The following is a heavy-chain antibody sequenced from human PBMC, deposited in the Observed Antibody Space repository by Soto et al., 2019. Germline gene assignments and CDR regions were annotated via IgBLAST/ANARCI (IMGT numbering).Heavy chain of an antibody. CDR2: IYSDGTT. Sequence: SETLSLTCNVSCGSSIGYYWSWVRQPAGKGLESAGRIYSDGTTNYTPYLKSRVTMSLDPSKDPFSLHLNSVTAADTAVYYCSRVGCSNSKSSTRGMDVWGQGTTVPVS. J-gene: IGHJ6*02. D-gene: IGHD3-3*02. CDR3: SRVGCSNSKSSTRGMDV. V-gene: IGHV4-4*07. CDR1: CGSSIGYY.